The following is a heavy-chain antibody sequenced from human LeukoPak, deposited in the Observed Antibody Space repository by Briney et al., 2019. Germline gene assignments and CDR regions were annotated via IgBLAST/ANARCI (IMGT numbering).Heavy chain of an antibody. J-gene: IGHJ4*02. CDR1: GXSINSHY. Sequence: PSETLSLTCSVSGXSINSHYGTWIRQPAGKGLEWIGRIYISGSTNYSPSLMSRVTMSVDTSKNQISLNLIPVTTPDTAMYYCARALNPLPGTYYFDYWGQGTLVTVSS. D-gene: IGHD2-15*01. CDR2: IYISGST. V-gene: IGHV4-4*07. CDR3: ARALNPLPGTYYFDY.